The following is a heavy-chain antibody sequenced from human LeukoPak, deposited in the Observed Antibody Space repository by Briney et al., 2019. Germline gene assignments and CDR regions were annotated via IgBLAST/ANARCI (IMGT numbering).Heavy chain of an antibody. CDR1: GGSFSGYY. J-gene: IGHJ4*02. CDR3: ARRHYSGYDVFDY. CDR2: INHSRST. V-gene: IGHV4-34*01. D-gene: IGHD5-12*01. Sequence: SETLSLTCAVYGGSFSGYYWSWIRQPPGKGLEWIGEINHSRSTYYNPSLKSRVIISVDTSKTQFSLKLSSVTASDTAVYYCARRHYSGYDVFDYWGQGTLVTVSS.